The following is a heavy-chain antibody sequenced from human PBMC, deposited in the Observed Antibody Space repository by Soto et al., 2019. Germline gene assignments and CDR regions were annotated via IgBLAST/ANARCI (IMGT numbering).Heavy chain of an antibody. Sequence: PGGSLRLSCAASGFTFSSYAMSWVRQAPGKGLEWVSAISGSGGSTYYADSVKGRFTISRDNSKNTLYLQMNSLRAEDTAVYYCAKALRFLEWLPFDAFDIWGQGTMVT. CDR2: ISGSGGST. CDR1: GFTFSSYA. J-gene: IGHJ3*02. V-gene: IGHV3-23*01. D-gene: IGHD3-3*01. CDR3: AKALRFLEWLPFDAFDI.